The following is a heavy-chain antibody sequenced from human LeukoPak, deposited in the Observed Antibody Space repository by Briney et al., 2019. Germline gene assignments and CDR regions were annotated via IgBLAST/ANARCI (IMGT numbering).Heavy chain of an antibody. Sequence: SETLSLTCAVYGGSFSGYYWSWIRQPPGKGLEWIGSMFYRGSTYYNASLKSRVTLSVDTSRNQFSLKLRSVTASDTAIYYCVRQGGWGGAASLIDFWGQGTLVTVSS. J-gene: IGHJ4*02. CDR3: VRQGGWGGAASLIDF. V-gene: IGHV4-34*12. CDR1: GGSFSGYY. CDR2: MFYRGST. D-gene: IGHD2-15*01.